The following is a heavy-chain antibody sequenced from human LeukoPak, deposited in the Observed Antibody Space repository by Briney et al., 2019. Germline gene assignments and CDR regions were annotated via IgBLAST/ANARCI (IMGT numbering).Heavy chain of an antibody. J-gene: IGHJ4*02. CDR2: ISSSGSTI. Sequence: GGSLRLSCAASGFTFSDYYMSTIRQAPGKGLEWVSYISSSGSTIYYADSVKGRFTISRDNAKNSLYLQMNSLRAEDTAVYYCARETRYCSSTSCSPSFDYWGQGTLVTVSS. CDR3: ARETRYCSSTSCSPSFDY. V-gene: IGHV3-11*01. D-gene: IGHD2-2*01. CDR1: GFTFSDYY.